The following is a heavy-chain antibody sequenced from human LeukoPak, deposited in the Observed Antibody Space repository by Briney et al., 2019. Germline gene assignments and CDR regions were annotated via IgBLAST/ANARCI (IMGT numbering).Heavy chain of an antibody. V-gene: IGHV3-48*04. CDR1: GFTYSSYS. Sequence: GGSLRLSCAASGFTYSSYSMNWVRQAPGKGLEWVSYVSDSSSNIYYADSVKGRFTISRDNAKNSLYLQMNSLRAEDTAVYYCARGGDYWGQGTLVTVSS. CDR3: ARGGDY. CDR2: VSDSSSNI. J-gene: IGHJ4*02.